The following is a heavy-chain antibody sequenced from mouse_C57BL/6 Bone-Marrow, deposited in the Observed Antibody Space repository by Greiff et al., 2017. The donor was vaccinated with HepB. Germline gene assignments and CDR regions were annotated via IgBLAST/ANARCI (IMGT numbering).Heavy chain of an antibody. J-gene: IGHJ1*03. CDR3: ARGPLYYGSSYWYSDV. CDR2: INYDGSST. Sequence: EVKLVESEGGLVQPGSSMKLSCTASGFTFSDYYMAWVRQVPEKGLEWVANINYDGSSTYYLDSLKSRFIISRDNAKNILYLQMSSLKSEDTATYYCARGPLYYGSSYWYSDVWGTGTTVTVSS. V-gene: IGHV5-16*01. CDR1: GFTFSDYY. D-gene: IGHD1-1*01.